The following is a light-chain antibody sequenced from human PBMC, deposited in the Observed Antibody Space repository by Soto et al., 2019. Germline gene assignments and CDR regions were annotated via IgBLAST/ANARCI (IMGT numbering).Light chain of an antibody. V-gene: IGLV1-51*01. CDR1: SSHIGNNY. J-gene: IGLJ2*01. Sequence: QSVLTQPPSVSAAPGQKVTLSCSGSSSHIGNNYVFWYQQLPGTAPKLLIYDNDKRPSGIPDRFSGSKSGTSATLGITGLQTGDEADYYCATWDRSLSVGVFGGGTKLTVL. CDR2: DND. CDR3: ATWDRSLSVGV.